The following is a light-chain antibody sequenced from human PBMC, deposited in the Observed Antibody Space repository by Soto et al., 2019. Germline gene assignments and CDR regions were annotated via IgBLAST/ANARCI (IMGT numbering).Light chain of an antibody. J-gene: IGLJ2*01. CDR2: EVS. V-gene: IGLV2-14*01. Sequence: QSVLTQPASVSGSPGPSITLSFTGTSSDVGGYNYVSWYQQHPGKDAKLMIYEVSNRPSGVYNRFSGSKSGNTASLTISGLQAEYEADYYCSSYTSSSTQVFGGGTKLTVL. CDR1: SSDVGGYNY. CDR3: SSYTSSSTQV.